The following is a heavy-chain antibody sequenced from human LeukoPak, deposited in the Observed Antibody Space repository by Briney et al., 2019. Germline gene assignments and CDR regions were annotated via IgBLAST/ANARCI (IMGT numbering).Heavy chain of an antibody. D-gene: IGHD3-10*01. J-gene: IGHJ3*02. CDR1: GGSLSSYY. CDR2: IYYSGST. CDR3: ARAYYYGSGSYAFDI. Sequence: PSETLSPTCTVSGGSLSSYYWSWIRQPPGKGLEWIGYIYYSGSTNYNPSLKSRVTISVDTSKNQFSLKLSSVTAADTAVYYCARAYYYGSGSYAFDIWGQGTMVTVSS. V-gene: IGHV4-59*01.